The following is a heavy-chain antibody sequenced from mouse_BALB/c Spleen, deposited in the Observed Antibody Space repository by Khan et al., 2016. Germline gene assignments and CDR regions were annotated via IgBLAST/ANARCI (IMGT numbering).Heavy chain of an antibody. D-gene: IGHD1-2*01. J-gene: IGHJ3*01. Sequence: EVKLLESGGGLVQPGGSLKLSCAASGFDFSRYWMSWVRQAPGKGLEWIGEINQDSSTINYTPSLKDKFIIYRDNAKNTLYLQMSKVRSEDTALYYFARLHYYGRFAYWGQGTLFTVSP. V-gene: IGHV4-1*02. CDR3: ARLHYYGRFAY. CDR1: GFDFSRYW. CDR2: INQDSSTI.